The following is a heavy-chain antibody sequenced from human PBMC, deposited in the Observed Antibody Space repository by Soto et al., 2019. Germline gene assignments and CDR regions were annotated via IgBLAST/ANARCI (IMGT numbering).Heavy chain of an antibody. Sequence: GDSLRVSCKGSGYSFTSYWIGWVRQMPGKGLEWMGIIYPGDSDTRYSPSFQGQVTISADKSISTAYLQWSSLKASDTAMYYCARVTNYADSRDFYSFAVWGPGALLTVSS. CDR2: IYPGDSDT. V-gene: IGHV5-51*01. D-gene: IGHD3-22*01. CDR3: ARVTNYADSRDFYSFAV. J-gene: IGHJ4*02. CDR1: GYSFTSYW.